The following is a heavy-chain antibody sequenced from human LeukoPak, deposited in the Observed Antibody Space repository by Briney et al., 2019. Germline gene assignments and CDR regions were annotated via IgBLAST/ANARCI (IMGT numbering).Heavy chain of an antibody. D-gene: IGHD6-6*01. Sequence: GASVKVSCKASGYIFTDYSFNWVRQAPGQGLEWMGWINTYNGDRKYAQKFQGRVTMTTDTSTSTAYMELTRLRYEDTAMYYCARDEARQNAFDIWAQGTMVTVSS. CDR2: INTYNGDR. J-gene: IGHJ3*02. CDR3: ARDEARQNAFDI. CDR1: GYIFTDYS. V-gene: IGHV1-18*01.